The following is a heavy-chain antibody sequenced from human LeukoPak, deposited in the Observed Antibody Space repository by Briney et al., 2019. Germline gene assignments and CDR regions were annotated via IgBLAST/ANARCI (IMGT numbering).Heavy chain of an antibody. CDR2: ISYDGSNK. J-gene: IGHJ4*02. Sequence: AGGSLRLSCAASGFTFSSYGMHWVRQAPGKGLEWVAVISYDGSNKYYADSVKGRFTISRDNSKNTLYLQMNSLRAEDTAVYYRAKDSREILRYFDWQTDYWGQGTLVTVSS. V-gene: IGHV3-30*18. CDR3: AKDSREILRYFDWQTDY. D-gene: IGHD3-9*01. CDR1: GFTFSSYG.